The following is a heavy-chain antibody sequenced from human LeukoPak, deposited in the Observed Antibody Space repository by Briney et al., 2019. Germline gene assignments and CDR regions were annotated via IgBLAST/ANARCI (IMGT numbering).Heavy chain of an antibody. CDR3: ARLEVDTAMVFPYYYYYMDV. V-gene: IGHV5-51*01. CDR1: GYSFTSYW. J-gene: IGHJ6*03. Sequence: GESLKISCKGSGYSFTSYWIGWVRHMPGKGLEWMGIIYPGDSDTRYSPSFQGQVTISADKSISTAYLQWSSLKASDTAMYYCARLEVDTAMVFPYYYYYMDVWGKGTTVTVSS. CDR2: IYPGDSDT. D-gene: IGHD5-18*01.